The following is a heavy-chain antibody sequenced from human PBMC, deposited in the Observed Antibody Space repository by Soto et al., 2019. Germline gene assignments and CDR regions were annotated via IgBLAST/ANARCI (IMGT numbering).Heavy chain of an antibody. CDR1: GGTFSSYT. J-gene: IGHJ4*02. D-gene: IGHD3-10*01. CDR2: IIPILGIA. CDR3: VLWFGGKPAIDY. Sequence: QVQLVQSGAEVKKHGSSVKVSCKASGGTFSSYTISWVRQAPGQGLEWMGRIIPILGIANYAQKFQGRVTITADKSTSTAYMELSSLRSEDTAVYYCVLWFGGKPAIDYWGQGTLVTVSS. V-gene: IGHV1-69*02.